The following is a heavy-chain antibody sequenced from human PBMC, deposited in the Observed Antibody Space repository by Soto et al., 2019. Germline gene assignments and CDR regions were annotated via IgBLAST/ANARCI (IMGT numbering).Heavy chain of an antibody. CDR3: ATPPYSDAFDI. Sequence: GESLKISCKASGYSFTTYWVGWVRQMPGKGLEWMGIIYPGDSDTRYSPSFQGQVTISADKSISTAYLQWSSLKASDTAMYYCATPPYSDAFDIWGQGTMVTVSS. J-gene: IGHJ3*02. V-gene: IGHV5-51*01. D-gene: IGHD2-15*01. CDR1: GYSFTTYW. CDR2: IYPGDSDT.